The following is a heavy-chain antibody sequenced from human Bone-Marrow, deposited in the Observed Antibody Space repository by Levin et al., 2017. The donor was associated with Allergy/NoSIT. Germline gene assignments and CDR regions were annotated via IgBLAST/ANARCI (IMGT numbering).Heavy chain of an antibody. CDR1: GGTFSSYA. CDR2: IIPIFGTA. J-gene: IGHJ4*02. D-gene: IGHD6-13*01. V-gene: IGHV1-69*13. CDR3: ASQGNKQQLADNY. Sequence: ASVKVSCKASGGTFSSYAISWVRQAPGQGLEWMGGIIPIFGTANYAQKFQGRVTITADESTSTAYMELSSLRSEDTAVYYCASQGNKQQLADNYWGQGTLVTVSS.